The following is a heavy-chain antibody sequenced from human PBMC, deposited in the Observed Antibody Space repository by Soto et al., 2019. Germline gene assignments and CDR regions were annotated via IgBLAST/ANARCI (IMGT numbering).Heavy chain of an antibody. D-gene: IGHD3-10*01. CDR2: IYYSGST. V-gene: IGHV4-39*01. CDR1: GGSISSSSYY. Sequence: SETLSLTCTVSGGSISSSSYYWGWIRQPPGKGLEWIGSIYYSGSTYYNPSLKSRVTISVDTSKNQFSLKLSSVTAADTAVYYCARQYGSGTNDYWGQGTLVTVSS. J-gene: IGHJ4*02. CDR3: ARQYGSGTNDY.